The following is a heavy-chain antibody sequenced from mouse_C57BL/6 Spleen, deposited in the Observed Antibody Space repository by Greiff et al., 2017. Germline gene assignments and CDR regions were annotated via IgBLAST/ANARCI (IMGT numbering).Heavy chain of an antibody. CDR3: AKHWYYDDYFDY. CDR1: GFSLNSYG. V-gene: IGHV2-5*01. D-gene: IGHD2-4*01. CDR2: IWRGGST. Sequence: VMLVESGPGLVQPSQSLSITCTVSGFSLNSYGVHWVRQSPGKGLEWLGVIWRGGSTDYNAAFMSRLDITKDNSKSHIFFKMNRLQADDTAIYYSAKHWYYDDYFDYWGQGTTLTVSS. J-gene: IGHJ2*01.